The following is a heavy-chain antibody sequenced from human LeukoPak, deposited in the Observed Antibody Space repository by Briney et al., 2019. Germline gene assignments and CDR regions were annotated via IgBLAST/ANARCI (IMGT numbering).Heavy chain of an antibody. D-gene: IGHD6-13*01. V-gene: IGHV3-7*01. CDR1: GFTFSNAW. CDR3: ARRGSIAAPVSWFDP. CDR2: IKQDGSER. J-gene: IGHJ5*02. Sequence: QLWGSLRLSCAASGFTFSNAWMSWVRQAPGKGLEWVANIKQDGSERYYVDSVEGRFTISRDNAKNSLYLQMNSLRAEDTAVYYCARRGSIAAPVSWFDPWGQGTLVIVSS.